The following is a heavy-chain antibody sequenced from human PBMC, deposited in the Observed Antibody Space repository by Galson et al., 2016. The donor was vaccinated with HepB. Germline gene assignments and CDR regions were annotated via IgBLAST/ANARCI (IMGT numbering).Heavy chain of an antibody. CDR1: GGSISSGGSY. J-gene: IGHJ6*04. CDR3: ARGVFGVVMGYYGMDV. CDR2: IYYGGSA. D-gene: IGHD3-3*01. V-gene: IGHV4-31*03. Sequence: TLSLTCTVSGGSISSGGSYWSWIRQHPGKGLEWIGHIYYGGSAYYNPSLKSRITISVDTSKNQFSLKLSSVTAADTAVYYCARGVFGVVMGYYGMDVWGRGTTVTVSS.